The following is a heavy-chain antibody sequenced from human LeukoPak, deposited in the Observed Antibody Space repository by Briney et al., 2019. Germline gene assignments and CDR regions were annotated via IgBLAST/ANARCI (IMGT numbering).Heavy chain of an antibody. CDR1: GGSFSGFY. CDR2: IYPSGGT. J-gene: IGHJ4*02. V-gene: IGHV4-59*10. Sequence: PSETLSLTCAVYGGSFSGFYWSWIRQPAGKGLEWIGRIYPSGGTNYNPSLKSRVTMSTDTSTNQFSLKLRSVTAADTAVYYCAREYGDLDYWGQGTLVTVSS. D-gene: IGHD2-21*01. CDR3: AREYGDLDY.